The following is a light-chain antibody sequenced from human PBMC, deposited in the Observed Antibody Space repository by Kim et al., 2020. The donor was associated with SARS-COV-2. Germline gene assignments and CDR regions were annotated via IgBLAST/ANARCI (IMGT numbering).Light chain of an antibody. CDR1: SSNIGSNY. CDR3: AAWDDSLSGYL. V-gene: IGLV1-47*01. Sequence: GQGVTFSCSGSSSNIGSNYVYWYQQFPGTAPKVRIYRNNQRPSGVPDRFSGSKSGTSASLAISGLRSEDEADYYCAAWDDSLSGYLFGTGTKVTVL. CDR2: RNN. J-gene: IGLJ1*01.